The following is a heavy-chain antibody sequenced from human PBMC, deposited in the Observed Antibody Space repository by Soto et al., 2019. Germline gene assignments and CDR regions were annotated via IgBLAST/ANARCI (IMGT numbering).Heavy chain of an antibody. CDR3: ARGDPLYDSSGYYYR. J-gene: IGHJ4*02. Sequence: SETLSLTCDVSGDTISTGGYYWSWIRQPPGKGLEWIGYIYYSGSTNYNPSLKSRVTISVDTSKNQFSLKLSSVTAADTAVYYCARGDPLYDSSGYYYRWGQGTLVTVSS. D-gene: IGHD3-22*01. CDR2: IYYSGST. CDR1: GDTISTGGYY. V-gene: IGHV4-61*08.